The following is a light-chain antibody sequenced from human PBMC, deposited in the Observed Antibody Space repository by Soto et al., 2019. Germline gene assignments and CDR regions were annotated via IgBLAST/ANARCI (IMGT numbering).Light chain of an antibody. CDR1: QSVAS. Sequence: EIVMTQSPATLSVSPGERATLSCRASQSVASLAWYQQKTGQAPRLLIWGASNRVTGIPARFSGSGSGTEFTLTVSSLQSEDFAVYYCQQCDSWPFTFGQGTKLEIK. J-gene: IGKJ2*01. CDR2: GAS. V-gene: IGKV3-15*01. CDR3: QQCDSWPFT.